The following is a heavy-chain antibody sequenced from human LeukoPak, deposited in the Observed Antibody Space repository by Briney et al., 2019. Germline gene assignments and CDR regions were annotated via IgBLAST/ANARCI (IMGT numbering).Heavy chain of an antibody. CDR1: GFTFSSYS. CDR2: ISSSSSYI. V-gene: IGHV3-21*01. CDR3: ARERLSDSSGYYYYGMDV. Sequence: GGSLRLSCAASGFTFSSYSMNWVRQAPGKGLEWVSSISSSSSYIYYADSVKGRFTISRDNAKKSLYLQMNSLRAEDTAVYYCARERLSDSSGYYYYGMDVWGQGTTVTVSS. J-gene: IGHJ6*02. D-gene: IGHD3-22*01.